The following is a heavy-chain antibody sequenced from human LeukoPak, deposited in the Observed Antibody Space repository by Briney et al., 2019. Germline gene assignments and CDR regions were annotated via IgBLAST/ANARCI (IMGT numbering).Heavy chain of an antibody. CDR3: AKAGTGSYFDY. Sequence: ETLSLTCAVYGGSFSGYYWSWVRQAPGKGLEWVSAISVSGGTTYYADSVKGRFTISRDNSKNTLYLQMNSLRAEDTAVYYCAKAGTGSYFDYWGQGTLVTVSS. V-gene: IGHV3-23*01. D-gene: IGHD3/OR15-3a*01. J-gene: IGHJ4*02. CDR2: ISVSGGTT. CDR1: GGSFSGYY.